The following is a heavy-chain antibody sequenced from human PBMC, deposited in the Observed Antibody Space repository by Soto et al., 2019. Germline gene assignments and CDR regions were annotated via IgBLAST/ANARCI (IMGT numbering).Heavy chain of an antibody. CDR2: IYHSGST. J-gene: IGHJ4*02. CDR3: ARVPDY. V-gene: IGHV4-4*02. Sequence: SETLSLTCSVSGDSISNNKWWSWVRPPPGKGLEWIGYIYHSGSTYYNPFLKSRVTISLDRSKNQFSLKLSSVTAADTAVYYCARVPDYWGQGTLVTVSS. CDR1: GDSISNNKW.